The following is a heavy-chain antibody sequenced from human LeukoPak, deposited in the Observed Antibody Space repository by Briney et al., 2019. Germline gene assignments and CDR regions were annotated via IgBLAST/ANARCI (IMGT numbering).Heavy chain of an antibody. Sequence: GGALRLSCAASGFTFSSYEMNWVRQAPGKGLEWVSYISSSGSTIYYVESVKGRFTISRDNAKNSLYLQMNSLRAEDTAVYFCTRGGYCSSTSCYKNGMDVWGKGTTVTVSS. D-gene: IGHD2-2*02. CDR1: GFTFSSYE. V-gene: IGHV3-48*03. CDR2: ISSSGSTI. J-gene: IGHJ6*04. CDR3: TRGGYCSSTSCYKNGMDV.